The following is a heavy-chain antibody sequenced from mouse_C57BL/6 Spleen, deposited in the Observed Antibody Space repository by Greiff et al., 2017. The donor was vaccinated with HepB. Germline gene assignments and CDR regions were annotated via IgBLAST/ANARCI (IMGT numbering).Heavy chain of an antibody. Sequence: VQLQQSGAELVRPGASVTLSCKASGYTFTDYEMHWVKQTPVHGLEWIGAIYPETGGTAYNQKFKGKAILTADKSSSTAYMELRSLTSEDSAVYYCTRRGYYAMDYWGQGTSVTVSS. CDR2: IYPETGGT. CDR3: TRRGYYAMDY. V-gene: IGHV1-15*01. J-gene: IGHJ4*01. CDR1: GYTFTDYE.